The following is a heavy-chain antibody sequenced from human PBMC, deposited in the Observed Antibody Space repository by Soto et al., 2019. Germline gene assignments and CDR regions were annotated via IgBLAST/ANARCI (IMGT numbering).Heavy chain of an antibody. CDR1: GFTFSSYG. CDR2: IWYDGSNK. D-gene: IGHD6-19*01. CDR3: ARDSHVGSGWQFTADD. J-gene: IGHJ4*02. Sequence: QVQLVESGGGVVQPGRSLRLSCAASGFTFSSYGMHWVRQAPGKGLEWVAVIWYDGSNKYYAESLKGRFTISRDNSKNTVYLQRNSVRAEGTAVSYCARDSHVGSGWQFTADDWGQGTLVTFSS. V-gene: IGHV3-33*01.